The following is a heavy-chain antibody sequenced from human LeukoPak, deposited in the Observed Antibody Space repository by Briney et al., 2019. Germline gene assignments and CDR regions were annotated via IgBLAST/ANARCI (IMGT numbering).Heavy chain of an antibody. D-gene: IGHD3-10*01. Sequence: SETLSLTCAVYGGSFSGYYWSWIRQHPGKGLEWIGYIYYRGSTYYNPSLKSRVTISVDTSKNQFSLKLSSVTAADTAVYYCARDGGVTMVRGVFDYWGQGTLVTVSS. CDR3: ARDGGVTMVRGVFDY. J-gene: IGHJ4*02. V-gene: IGHV4-31*11. CDR1: GGSFSGYY. CDR2: IYYRGST.